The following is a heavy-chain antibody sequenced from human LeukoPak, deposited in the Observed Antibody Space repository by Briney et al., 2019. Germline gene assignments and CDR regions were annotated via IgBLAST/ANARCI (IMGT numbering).Heavy chain of an antibody. D-gene: IGHD1-26*01. CDR2: ASSDEMTT. V-gene: IGHV3-30*01. Sequence: PGGSLRLSYVASGFTFTDHSMHWVRQPPGKGLEWVAVASSDEMTTFYGDSVKGRFTISRDNSKNTVYLQMNSLRDEDTAVYYCARARQVGATPFDYWGQGSQVTVSS. CDR3: ARARQVGATPFDY. J-gene: IGHJ4*02. CDR1: GFTFTDHS.